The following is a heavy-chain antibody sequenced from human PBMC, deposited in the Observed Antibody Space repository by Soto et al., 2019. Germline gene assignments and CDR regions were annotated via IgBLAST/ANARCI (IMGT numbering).Heavy chain of an antibody. CDR1: GFTVSSNY. V-gene: IGHV3-66*01. Sequence: EVQLVASGGGLVQPGGSLRLSCAASGFTVSSNYMSWVRQAPGKGLEWVSVIYSGGSTYYADSVKGRFTISRDNSKNTLYLKMNSLRAEDTAVYYGARDRIPTGMDVWGQGTTVTVSS. J-gene: IGHJ6*02. CDR3: ARDRIPTGMDV. CDR2: IYSGGST.